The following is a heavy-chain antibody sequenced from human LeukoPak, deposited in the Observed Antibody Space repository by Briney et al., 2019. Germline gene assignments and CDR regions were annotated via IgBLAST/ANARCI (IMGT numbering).Heavy chain of an antibody. CDR3: ATSSDTASAY. J-gene: IGHJ4*02. CDR1: GCSISSYY. Sequence: SETLSLTCTVSGCSISSYYWSWIRQPPGKGLEWIGYVYYTGSTNYNPSLKSRVTISVDTSKNQFSLKLSSVTAADTAVYYYATSSDTASAYWGQGTLVTVSS. D-gene: IGHD5-18*01. V-gene: IGHV4-59*08. CDR2: VYYTGST.